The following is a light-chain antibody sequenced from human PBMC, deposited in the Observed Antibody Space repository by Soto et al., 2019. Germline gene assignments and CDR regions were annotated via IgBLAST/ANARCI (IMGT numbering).Light chain of an antibody. Sequence: VITYSPSTLSMSPGERATLSCRASQSVSSNLAWYQQKPGQAPRLLIYGASTRATGIPARFSGSGSGTEFTLTISSLQSEDFAVYYCQQYNNLPLTFGQGTRLEIK. J-gene: IGKJ5*01. CDR2: GAS. V-gene: IGKV3-15*01. CDR1: QSVSSN. CDR3: QQYNNLPLT.